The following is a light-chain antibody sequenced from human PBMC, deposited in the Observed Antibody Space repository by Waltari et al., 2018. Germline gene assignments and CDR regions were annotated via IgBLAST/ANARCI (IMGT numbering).Light chain of an antibody. J-gene: IGKJ4*01. CDR1: QGISNH. Sequence: DIQLTQSPSFLPASAIDRVTITCRAIQGISNHLACLQPKPGKPPKLLIYSASTLQSGVPSRFRGSGSGTEFSLTISSLQPEDFATYYCQQLNSYPLTFGGGTKVEIK. CDR2: SAS. CDR3: QQLNSYPLT. V-gene: IGKV1-9*01.